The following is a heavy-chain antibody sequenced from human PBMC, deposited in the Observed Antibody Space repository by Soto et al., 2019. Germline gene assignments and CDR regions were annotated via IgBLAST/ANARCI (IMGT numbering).Heavy chain of an antibody. CDR3: ARDNSRNFGTPAASWWFDP. J-gene: IGHJ5*02. D-gene: IGHD2-15*01. Sequence: ASVKVSCKASGFTFSDYWMHWVRQAPGQGLEWMGIIDPNGGSRNYAQKFRGRVTITRDTSTSTLYMDLSSLRYEDTAVYYCARDNSRNFGTPAASWWFDPWGQGTLVTVSS. V-gene: IGHV1-46*01. CDR2: IDPNGGSR. CDR1: GFTFSDYW.